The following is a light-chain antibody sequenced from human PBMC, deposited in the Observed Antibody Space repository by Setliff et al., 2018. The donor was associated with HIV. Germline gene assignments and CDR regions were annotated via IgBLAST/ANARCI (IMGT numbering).Light chain of an antibody. CDR3: CSYTRSLXXX. CDR1: SSDVGSYNF. J-gene: IGLJ1*01. V-gene: IGLV2-14*03. CDR2: DVT. Sequence: QSALTQPASVSGSPGQSITLSCTGTSSDVGSYNFVSWYQQHPGRAPKLMIYDVTKRPSGVSDRFSGSKSGNTASLTISGLQTDDEADFYCCSYTRSLXXXFGTGTKVTVL.